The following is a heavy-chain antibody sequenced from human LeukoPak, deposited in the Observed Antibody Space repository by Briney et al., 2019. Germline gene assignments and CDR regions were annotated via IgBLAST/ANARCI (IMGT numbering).Heavy chain of an antibody. Sequence: GGSLRLSCVASGFTFSSYAMSWVRQAPGKGLEWVSAISGSGGSTYYADSVKGRFTISRDNSKNTLYLQMNSLRAEDTAVYYCAKKPTHGKLVLKYYFDYWGQGTLVTVSS. J-gene: IGHJ4*02. CDR1: GFTFSSYA. V-gene: IGHV3-23*01. D-gene: IGHD6-6*01. CDR2: ISGSGGST. CDR3: AKKPTHGKLVLKYYFDY.